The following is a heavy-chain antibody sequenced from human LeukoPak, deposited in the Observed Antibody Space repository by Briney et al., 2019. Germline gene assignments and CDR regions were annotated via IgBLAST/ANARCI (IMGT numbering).Heavy chain of an antibody. CDR2: INHSGST. Sequence: PSETLSLTCAVYGGSFSGYYWSWIRQPPGKGLEWIGEINHSGSTNYNPSLKSRVTISVDTSKNQFSLKLSSVTAADTAVYYCAGRGRYYYYYYVDVWGKGTTVTVSS. CDR3: AGRGRYYYYYYVDV. V-gene: IGHV4-34*01. CDR1: GGSFSGYY. J-gene: IGHJ6*03.